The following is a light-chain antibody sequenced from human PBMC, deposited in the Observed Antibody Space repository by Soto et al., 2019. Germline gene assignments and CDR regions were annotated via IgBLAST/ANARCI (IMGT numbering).Light chain of an antibody. CDR3: QQYGGSPLVT. Sequence: EIVLTQSPGTLSLSPGERATLSCRASQSVSSDSLAWYQQKPGQATRLLFYGASTRATGIPDRFSGSGSGTDFTLTISRLEPEDFAVYYCQQYGGSPLVTFGQGTKLEIK. CDR2: GAS. J-gene: IGKJ2*01. CDR1: QSVSSDS. V-gene: IGKV3-20*01.